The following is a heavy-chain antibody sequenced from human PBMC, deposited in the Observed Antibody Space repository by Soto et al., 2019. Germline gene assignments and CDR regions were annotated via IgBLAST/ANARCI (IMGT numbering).Heavy chain of an antibody. D-gene: IGHD6-19*01. J-gene: IGHJ4*02. CDR3: ARELGDSSGYLDY. CDR1: GFTFSSYA. V-gene: IGHV3-30*04. Sequence: GGSLRLSCAASGFTFSSYAMHWVRQAPGKGLEWVAVISYDGSNKYYADSVKGRFTISRDNSKNTLYLQMNSLRAEDTAVYYCARELGDSSGYLDYWGQGTLVTVSS. CDR2: ISYDGSNK.